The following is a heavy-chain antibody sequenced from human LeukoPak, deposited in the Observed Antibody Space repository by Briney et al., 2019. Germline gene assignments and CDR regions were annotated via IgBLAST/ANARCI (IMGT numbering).Heavy chain of an antibody. Sequence: GGSLRLSCAASGFTFSDYYMSWIRQAPGKGLEWVSYISSSGSTIYYADSVKGRFTISRDNAKNSLYLQMNSLRAEDTAVYYCARVGYSSSWYSPYFDYWGQGTLVTVSS. V-gene: IGHV3-11*04. CDR2: ISSSGSTI. D-gene: IGHD6-13*01. CDR1: GFTFSDYY. J-gene: IGHJ4*02. CDR3: ARVGYSSSWYSPYFDY.